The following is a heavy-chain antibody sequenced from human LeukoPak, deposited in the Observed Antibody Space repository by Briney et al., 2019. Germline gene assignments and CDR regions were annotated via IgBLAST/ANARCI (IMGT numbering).Heavy chain of an antibody. D-gene: IGHD3-3*01. CDR1: GGSISSSSYY. CDR2: ISGSGTST. Sequence: PSETLSLTCSVSGGSISSSSYYWGWIRQPPGKGLEWVSAISGSGTSTYYADSVKGRFTISRDNSKNTLYLQMNSLRAEDTAVYYCARDQLTAGPSWSGYDFFAVGRWLYKYYYYYYMDVWGKGTTVTVSS. V-gene: IGHV3-23*01. J-gene: IGHJ6*03. CDR3: ARDQLTAGPSWSGYDFFAVGRWLYKYYYYYYMDV.